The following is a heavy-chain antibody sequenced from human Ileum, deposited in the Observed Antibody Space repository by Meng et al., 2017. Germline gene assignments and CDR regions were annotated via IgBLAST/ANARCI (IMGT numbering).Heavy chain of an antibody. CDR2: VHADGLST. CDR3: ASDFVEVAGSSI. Sequence: GGSLRPSCAASGFTFSNSGMNWVRQAPGTGLVWVSRVHADGLSTSYADSVKGRFTISRDNAKDTLYLQMNSLRAEDTAVYYCASDFVEVAGSSIWGQGTMVTVSS. V-gene: IGHV3-74*01. CDR1: GFTFSNSG. J-gene: IGHJ3*02. D-gene: IGHD6-19*01.